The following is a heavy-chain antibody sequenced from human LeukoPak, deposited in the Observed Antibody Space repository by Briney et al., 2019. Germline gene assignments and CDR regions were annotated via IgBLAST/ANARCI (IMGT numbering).Heavy chain of an antibody. V-gene: IGHV1-18*01. CDR2: ISAYNGNT. CDR3: ARLYGDYRSALLPSPYSDY. J-gene: IGHJ4*02. CDR1: GYTFTSYG. Sequence: ASVKVSCKASGYTFTSYGISWVRQAPGQGLEWMGWISAYNGNTNYAQKLQGRVTMTTDTSTSTAYMELRSLRSDDTAVYYCARLYGDYRSALLPSPYSDYWGQGTLVTVSS. D-gene: IGHD4-17*01.